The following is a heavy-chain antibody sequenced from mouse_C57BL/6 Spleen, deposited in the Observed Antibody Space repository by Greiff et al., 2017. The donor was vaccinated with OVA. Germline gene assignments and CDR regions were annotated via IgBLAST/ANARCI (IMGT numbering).Heavy chain of an antibody. J-gene: IGHJ2*01. CDR3: ARSYYSNLVYFDY. CDR2: IDPSDSYT. CDR1: GYTFTSYW. Sequence: QVQLQQPGAELVMPGASVKLSCKASGYTFTSYWMHWVKQRPGPGLEWIGEIDPSDSYTNYNQKFKGKSTLTVDKSSSTAYMQLSSLTSEDSAVYYCARSYYSNLVYFDYWGQGTTLTVSS. D-gene: IGHD2-5*01. V-gene: IGHV1-69*01.